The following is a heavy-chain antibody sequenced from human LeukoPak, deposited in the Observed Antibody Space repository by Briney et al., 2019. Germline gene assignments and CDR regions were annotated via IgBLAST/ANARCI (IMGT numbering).Heavy chain of an antibody. CDR1: GFTFDDYA. CDR3: ATGVIDY. V-gene: IGHV3-9*01. D-gene: IGHD3-10*01. CDR2: INWNSGSI. Sequence: GGSLRLSCAASGFTFDDYAMHWVRQAPGKGLEWVSGINWNSGSIGYADSVKGRFTISRDNAKNSLYLQMNSLRAEDTAVYYCATGVIDYWGQGTLVTVSS. J-gene: IGHJ4*02.